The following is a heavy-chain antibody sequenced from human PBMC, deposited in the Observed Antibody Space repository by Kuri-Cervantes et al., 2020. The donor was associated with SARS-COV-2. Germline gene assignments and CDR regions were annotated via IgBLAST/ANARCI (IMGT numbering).Heavy chain of an antibody. V-gene: IGHV4-39*01. CDR1: GGPISNSNYY. Sequence: ESLKISCTVSGGPISNSNYYWGWIRQPPGKGLEWIGSFYYRGSTYYNPSLTSRVTISVNTSKNQFSLKLSSVTAADTAVYYCARQMMSSITIFGVVITRNWFDPWGQGTLVTVSS. D-gene: IGHD3-3*01. J-gene: IGHJ5*02. CDR2: FYYRGST. CDR3: ARQMMSSITIFGVVITRNWFDP.